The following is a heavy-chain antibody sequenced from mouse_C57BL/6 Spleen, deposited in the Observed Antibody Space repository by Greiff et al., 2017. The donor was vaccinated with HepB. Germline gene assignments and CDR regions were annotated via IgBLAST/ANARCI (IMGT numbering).Heavy chain of an antibody. CDR1: GYTFTSYW. CDR2: IYPGNSDT. CDR3: TKDLYYYGSSYDAMDY. Sequence: VQLQQSGTVLARPGASVKMSCKTSGYTFTSYWMHWVKQRPGQGLEWIGAIYPGNSDTSYNQKFKGKAKLTAVTSASTAYMELSSLTNEDSAVYYCTKDLYYYGSSYDAMDYWGQGTSVTVSS. V-gene: IGHV1-5*01. D-gene: IGHD1-1*01. J-gene: IGHJ4*01.